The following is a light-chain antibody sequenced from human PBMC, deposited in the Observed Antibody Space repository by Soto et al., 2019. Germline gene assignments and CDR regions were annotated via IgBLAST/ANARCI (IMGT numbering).Light chain of an antibody. Sequence: QSALTQPASVSGSPGQSITISCTGTSSDVGGYNYVSWYQQHPGKAPKLIIYDVSNRPSGVSNRFSGSKSGKTASLTISGLQAEDEANYYCSSYTSSSTRVFGGGTKLTVL. V-gene: IGLV2-14*01. CDR1: SSDVGGYNY. CDR3: SSYTSSSTRV. J-gene: IGLJ2*01. CDR2: DVS.